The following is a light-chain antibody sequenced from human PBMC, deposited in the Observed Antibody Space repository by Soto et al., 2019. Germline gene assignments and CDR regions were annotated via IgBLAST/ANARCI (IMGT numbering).Light chain of an antibody. CDR3: QQYNSYPWT. J-gene: IGKJ1*01. CDR1: QSVSNNY. V-gene: IGKV3-20*01. Sequence: EIVLTQSPGTLTLSPGERATLSCRASQSVSNNYLAWYQQKPGQAPRLLIYGASNRATGIPDRFSGSGSGTEFTLAISSLQPDDFATYYCQQYNSYPWTFGQEPRWIS. CDR2: GAS.